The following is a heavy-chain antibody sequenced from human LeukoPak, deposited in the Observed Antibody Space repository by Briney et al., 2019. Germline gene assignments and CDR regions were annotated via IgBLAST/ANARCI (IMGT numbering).Heavy chain of an antibody. CDR3: AKGRGGYNNYYYMDV. Sequence: GGSLRLSCAASGFTFDDYAMHWVRQAPGKGLEWVSGISWNSDSIDYADSVQGRFTISRDNAKNSLYLQMNSLRAEDTALYYCAKGRGGYNNYYYMDVWGKGTTVTVSS. CDR2: ISWNSDSI. V-gene: IGHV3-9*01. CDR1: GFTFDDYA. J-gene: IGHJ6*03. D-gene: IGHD1-14*01.